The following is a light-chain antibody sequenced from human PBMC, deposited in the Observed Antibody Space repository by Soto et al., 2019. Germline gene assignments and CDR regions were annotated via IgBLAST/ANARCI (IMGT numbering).Light chain of an antibody. CDR2: EVS. J-gene: IGLJ1*01. CDR1: SSDVGGYNY. Sequence: QSALTQPASVSGSPGQSITISCTGTSSDVGGYNYVSWYQQHPGKAPKLMIYEVSNRPSGVSNRVSGSKSGNTASLTISGLQAEDYADYYCSSYTSSSTLDVFGTGTKLTVL. CDR3: SSYTSSSTLDV. V-gene: IGLV2-14*01.